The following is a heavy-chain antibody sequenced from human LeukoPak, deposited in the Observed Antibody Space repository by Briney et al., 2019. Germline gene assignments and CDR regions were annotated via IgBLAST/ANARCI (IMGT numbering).Heavy chain of an antibody. Sequence: QPGGSLRLSCAASGFTFSSYWMHWVRQAPGKGLVWVSRINSDGSRITYADSVKGRFAISRDNAKNTLYLQMNSLRAEDTAVYYCIRSHYYDRSGYYLDYWGQGTLVTVSS. V-gene: IGHV3-74*01. D-gene: IGHD3-22*01. J-gene: IGHJ4*02. CDR2: INSDGSRI. CDR1: GFTFSSYW. CDR3: IRSHYYDRSGYYLDY.